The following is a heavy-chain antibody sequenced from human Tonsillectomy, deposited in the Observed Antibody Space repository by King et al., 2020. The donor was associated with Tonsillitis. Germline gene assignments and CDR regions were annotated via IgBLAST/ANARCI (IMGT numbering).Heavy chain of an antibody. V-gene: IGHV3-30*18. CDR1: GFTFSSYG. CDR2: ISYDGSNK. D-gene: IGHD5-18*01. J-gene: IGHJ3*02. CDR3: AKSRDTDMVTFAFDI. Sequence: HVQLVESGGGVVQPGRSLRLSCAASGFTFSSYGMHWVRQAPGKGLEWVAVISYDGSNKYYADSVKGRFTISRDNSKNTLYLQMNSLRAEDTAVYYCAKSRDTDMVTFAFDIWGQGTMVTVSS.